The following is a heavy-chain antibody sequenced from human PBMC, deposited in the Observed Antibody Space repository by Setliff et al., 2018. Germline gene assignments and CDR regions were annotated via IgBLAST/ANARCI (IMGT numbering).Heavy chain of an antibody. CDR3: AISRYDFWSGYYFDY. J-gene: IGHJ4*02. D-gene: IGHD3-3*01. CDR1: GYTFTVYT. CDR2: INTNTGNP. Sequence: ASVKVSCKVSGYTFTVYTMNWVRQAPGQGLEWLGWINTNTGNPTYAQGFSGRFVFSLDTSVSTAYLQISSLKAEDTAVYYCAISRYDFWSGYYFDYWGQGTLVTVSS. V-gene: IGHV7-4-1*02.